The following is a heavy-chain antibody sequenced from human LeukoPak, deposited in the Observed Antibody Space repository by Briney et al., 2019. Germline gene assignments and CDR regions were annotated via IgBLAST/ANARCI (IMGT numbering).Heavy chain of an antibody. Sequence: SETLSLTCTVSGYSISSGYYWGWIRQPPGKGLEWIGSIYHSGSTYYNPSLKSRVTISVDTSKNQFSLKLSSVTAADTAVYYCARGDCGGDCSYFDYWGQGTLVTVSS. CDR2: IYHSGST. CDR1: GYSISSGYY. J-gene: IGHJ4*02. CDR3: ARGDCGGDCSYFDY. D-gene: IGHD2-21*02. V-gene: IGHV4-38-2*02.